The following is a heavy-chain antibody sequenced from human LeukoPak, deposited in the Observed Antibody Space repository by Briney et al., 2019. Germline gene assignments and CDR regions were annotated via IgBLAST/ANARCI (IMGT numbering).Heavy chain of an antibody. Sequence: PGGSLRLSCVGSGFTSIAYALTWARQAPGKGLEWVSGISGGGVTTYYADSVKGRFTISRDNSKNTLYLQMNSLRAEDTALYFCAKKAQYNGNYPLDYWGQGTLVTVSS. CDR3: AKKAQYNGNYPLDY. D-gene: IGHD1-26*01. CDR2: ISGGGVTT. V-gene: IGHV3-23*01. CDR1: GFTSIAYA. J-gene: IGHJ4*02.